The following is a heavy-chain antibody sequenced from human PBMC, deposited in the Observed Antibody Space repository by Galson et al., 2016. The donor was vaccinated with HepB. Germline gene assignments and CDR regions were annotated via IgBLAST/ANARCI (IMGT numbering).Heavy chain of an antibody. CDR3: ARDSMATITGLDGFDI. CDR2: IWHDGTIK. V-gene: IGHV3-33*01. J-gene: IGHJ3*02. Sequence: SLRLSCAASGFIFSSYGMHWVRQAPGKGLEWVAVIWHDGTIKYYTDSVKGRFTISRESSNNTLYLQMNSLRAEDTAVYYCARDSMATITGLDGFDIWGRGTMVTVSP. CDR1: GFIFSSYG. D-gene: IGHD5-24*01.